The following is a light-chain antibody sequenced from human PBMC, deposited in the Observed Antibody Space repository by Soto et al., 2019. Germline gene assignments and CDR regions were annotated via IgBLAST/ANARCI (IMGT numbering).Light chain of an antibody. CDR3: QQYENLPIT. CDR1: QDISNY. CDR2: DAS. J-gene: IGKJ5*01. Sequence: DIQMTQSPSSLSASVGDRVTIACQASQDISNYLNWYQQKPGKAPKFLIYDASNLETGVPSRFSGSGSGTDFTFTISSLQPEDIATYYCQQYENLPITFGQGTRLEIK. V-gene: IGKV1-33*01.